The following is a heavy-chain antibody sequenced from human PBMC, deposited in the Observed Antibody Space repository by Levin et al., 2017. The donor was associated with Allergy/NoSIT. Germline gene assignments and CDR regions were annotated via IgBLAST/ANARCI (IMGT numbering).Heavy chain of an antibody. J-gene: IGHJ4*02. V-gene: IGHV3-21*06. CDR2: ISGTSGYI. CDR3: TRGVLDS. CDR1: GFRFSNFG. Sequence: LSLTCAASGFRFSNFGMNWVRQAPGKGLEWVSSISGTSGYISYADSVKGRFTISRDDAKNSLSLQMSSLRVEDTAVYFCTRGVLDSWGQGTLVTVSS.